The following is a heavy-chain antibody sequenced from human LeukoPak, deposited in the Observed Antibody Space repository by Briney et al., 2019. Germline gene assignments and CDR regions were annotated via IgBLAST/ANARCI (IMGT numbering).Heavy chain of an antibody. V-gene: IGHV4-34*01. CDR2: INHSGST. J-gene: IGHJ4*02. CDR3: ATGGSSWYNY. Sequence: SETLSLTCAVYGGSFSGYYWSWIRQPPGKGLEWIGEINHSGSTNYNPSLKRRVTISVDTSKNQFSLKLSSVTAADTAVYYCATGGSSWYNYWGQGALVTVSS. D-gene: IGHD6-13*01. CDR1: GGSFSGYY.